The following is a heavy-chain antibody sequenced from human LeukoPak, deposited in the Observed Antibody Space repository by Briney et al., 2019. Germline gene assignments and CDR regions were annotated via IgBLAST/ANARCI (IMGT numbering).Heavy chain of an antibody. J-gene: IGHJ5*02. D-gene: IGHD1-26*01. CDR3: ARGGVGATTYVWFDP. Sequence: ASVKVSCKASGYTFTNYYIHWVRQAPGQGLGCMGIINPSGGSTSYAQKFQGRVTMTRDMSTSTVYMELSSPRSEDTAVYYCARGGVGATTYVWFDPWGQGTLVTVSS. V-gene: IGHV1-46*01. CDR2: INPSGGST. CDR1: GYTFTNYY.